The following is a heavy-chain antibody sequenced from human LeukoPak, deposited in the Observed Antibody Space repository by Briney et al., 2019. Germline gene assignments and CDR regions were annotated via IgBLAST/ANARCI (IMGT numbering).Heavy chain of an antibody. CDR1: GNTFASKY. J-gene: IGHJ1*01. Sequence: GASVKVSCTASGNTFASKYCHWVRQAPGQGLEWLGMINPSGGTTVYPQKFQGRVTMTEDTSTDTAYMELSSLRSGDTAVYYCAYIVVVPAAPPNAEYFQHWGQGTLVTVSS. CDR2: INPSGGTT. D-gene: IGHD2-2*01. CDR3: AYIVVVPAAPPNAEYFQH. V-gene: IGHV1-46*01.